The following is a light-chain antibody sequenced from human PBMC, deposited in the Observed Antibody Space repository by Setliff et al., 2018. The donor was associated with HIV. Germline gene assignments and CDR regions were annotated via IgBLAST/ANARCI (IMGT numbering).Light chain of an antibody. Sequence: QSALTQPASVSGSPGQSVTISCTGTRSDVGAYNYVSWYQQHPGKAPKLMIYEVSNRPSGVSNRFSGSKSGNTASLTISGLQAEDEADYYCSSSTDSNTFVFGTGTKVTVL. CDR3: SSSTDSNTFV. V-gene: IGLV2-14*01. CDR1: RSDVGAYNY. CDR2: EVS. J-gene: IGLJ1*01.